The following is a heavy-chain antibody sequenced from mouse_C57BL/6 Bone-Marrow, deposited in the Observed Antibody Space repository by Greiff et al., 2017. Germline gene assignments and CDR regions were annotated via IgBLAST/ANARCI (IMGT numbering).Heavy chain of an antibody. CDR2: INSDGGST. CDR3: ARPDGNYPDGY. V-gene: IGHV5-2*01. D-gene: IGHD2-1*01. CDR1: EYEFPSHD. Sequence: EVHLVESGGGLVQPGESLKLSCESNEYEFPSHDMSWVRKTPEKRLELVAAINSDGGSTYYPDTMERRFIISRDNTKKTLYLQRSSLRSEDTALYYGARPDGNYPDGYWGQGTTLTVSS. J-gene: IGHJ2*01.